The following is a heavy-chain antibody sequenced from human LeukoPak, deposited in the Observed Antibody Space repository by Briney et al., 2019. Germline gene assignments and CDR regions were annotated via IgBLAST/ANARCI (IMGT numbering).Heavy chain of an antibody. CDR3: ARRVADAFDI. CDR2: ISGSGSTI. Sequence: PGGSLRLSCAASGFTFSSYEMNWVRQAPGKGLEWVSYISGSGSTIYSADSVKGRFTISRDNAKNSLYLQMNSLRAEDTAVYYCARRVADAFDIWGQGTMVTVSS. V-gene: IGHV3-48*03. J-gene: IGHJ3*02. CDR1: GFTFSSYE.